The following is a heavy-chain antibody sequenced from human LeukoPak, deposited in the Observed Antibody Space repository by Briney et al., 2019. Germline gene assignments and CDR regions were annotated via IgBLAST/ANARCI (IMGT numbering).Heavy chain of an antibody. CDR3: AKETYSNYPPDY. CDR2: ISGSGGST. CDR1: AFTFSSYA. J-gene: IGHJ4*02. D-gene: IGHD4-11*01. Sequence: QPGRSLRLSCAASAFTFSSYAMSSVRQAPGDGLEWVSAISGSGGSTYYADSVKGRFTISRDNSKNTLYLQMNSLRAEETAVYYCAKETYSNYPPDYWGQGTLVTVSS. V-gene: IGHV3-23*01.